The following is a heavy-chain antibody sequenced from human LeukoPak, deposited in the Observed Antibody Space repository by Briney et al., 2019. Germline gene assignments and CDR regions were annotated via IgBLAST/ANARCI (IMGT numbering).Heavy chain of an antibody. CDR2: IIPILGIA. V-gene: IGHV1-69*04. Sequence: SVKVSCKASGGTFSSYAISWVRQAPGQGLEWMGRIIPILGIANYAQKLQGRVTMTTDTSTSTAYMELSSLRSDDTAVYYCASTIVGATFGWFDPWGQGTLVTVSS. CDR1: GGTFSSYA. CDR3: ASTIVGATFGWFDP. J-gene: IGHJ5*02. D-gene: IGHD1-26*01.